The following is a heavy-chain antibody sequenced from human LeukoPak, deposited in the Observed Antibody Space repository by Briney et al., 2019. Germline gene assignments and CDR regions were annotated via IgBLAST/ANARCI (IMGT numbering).Heavy chain of an antibody. CDR3: TRGQPGGDPYYFDY. J-gene: IGHJ4*02. CDR2: IRSKAYGGTT. V-gene: IGHV3-49*04. Sequence: GSLRLSCTASGFTFGDYAMSWDRQAPGKGLEWVGFIRSKAYGGTTEYAASVKGRFTISRDDSKSIAYLQMNSLKTEDTAVYYLTRGQPGGDPYYFDYWGQGTLVTVSS. D-gene: IGHD4-17*01. CDR1: GFTFGDYA.